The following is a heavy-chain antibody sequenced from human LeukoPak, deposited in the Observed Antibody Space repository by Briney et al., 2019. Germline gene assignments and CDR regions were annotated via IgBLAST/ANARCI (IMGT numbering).Heavy chain of an antibody. CDR1: GFTFSSHW. D-gene: IGHD4-11*01. V-gene: IGHV3-74*01. J-gene: IGHJ4*02. Sequence: PGGSLRLSCAVSGFTFSSHWMHWVRQAPGKGLMWVSRINSDGSRTTYADSVRGRFTISRDNAKSTLYLQMNSLRAEDTAVYYCARVRDDYTYFDCWGQGTLVTVSS. CDR2: INSDGSRT. CDR3: ARVRDDYTYFDC.